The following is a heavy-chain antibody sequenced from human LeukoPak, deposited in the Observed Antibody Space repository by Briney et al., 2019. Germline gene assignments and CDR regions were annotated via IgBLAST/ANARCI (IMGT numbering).Heavy chain of an antibody. J-gene: IGHJ4*02. V-gene: IGHV3-7*01. CDR1: GFTFSSYW. CDR3: ARDNDGDYGESGY. D-gene: IGHD4-17*01. CDR2: IKQDGSEK. Sequence: PGGPLRLSCAASGFTFSSYWMSWVRQPPGKGLEWVANIKQDGSEKYYVDAVKGRFTISRDNAKNSLYLQMNSLRAEDTAVYYCARDNDGDYGESGYWGQGTLVTVSS.